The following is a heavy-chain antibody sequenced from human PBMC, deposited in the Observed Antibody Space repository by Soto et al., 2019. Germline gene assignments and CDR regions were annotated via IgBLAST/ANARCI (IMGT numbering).Heavy chain of an antibody. D-gene: IGHD2-2*01. Sequence: QVQLVESGGGVVQPGRSLRLSCAASGFTFSSYGMHWVRQAPGKGLEWVAVIWYDGSNKYYADSVKGRFTISRDNSKNTLYLQMNSLRAEDTAVYYCARDSDDCSSTSCPNWFDPWGQGTLVTVSS. CDR2: IWYDGSNK. J-gene: IGHJ5*02. V-gene: IGHV3-33*01. CDR3: ARDSDDCSSTSCPNWFDP. CDR1: GFTFSSYG.